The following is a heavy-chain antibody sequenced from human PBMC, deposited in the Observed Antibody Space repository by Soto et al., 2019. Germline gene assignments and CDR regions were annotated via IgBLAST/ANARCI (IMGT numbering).Heavy chain of an antibody. Sequence: EVQLVESGGGLVQPGRSLSLSCAASGFTFDDYAMHWVRQPPGKGLEWVSGLSWNSGSIGYADSAKGRFTISRDNAKNSLYLQMNSLSPEDTAFYYCAKAAAAAMYNWLDSWGQGTLVTVSS. CDR1: GFTFDDYA. V-gene: IGHV3-9*01. CDR2: LSWNSGSI. D-gene: IGHD6-13*01. J-gene: IGHJ5*01. CDR3: AKAAAAAMYNWLDS.